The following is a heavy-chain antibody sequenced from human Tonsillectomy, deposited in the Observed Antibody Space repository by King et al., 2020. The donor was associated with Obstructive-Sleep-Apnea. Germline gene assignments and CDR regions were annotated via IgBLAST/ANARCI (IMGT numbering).Heavy chain of an antibody. CDR2: IYPGDSDT. J-gene: IGHJ2*01. Sequence: VQLVESGAEVKKPGESLKISCKGSGYRFSNYWIGWVRQMPGKGLEWMGIIYPGDSDTRYSPSFQGQVTSSADKSFSTAYLQWSSLKASDTAMHYCARRGGTGDSWYFDLWGRGTLVTVSS. V-gene: IGHV5-51*01. CDR3: ARRGGTGDSWYFDL. D-gene: IGHD7-27*01. CDR1: GYRFSNYW.